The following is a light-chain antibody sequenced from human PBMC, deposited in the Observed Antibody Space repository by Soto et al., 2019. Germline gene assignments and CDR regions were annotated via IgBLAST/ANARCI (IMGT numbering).Light chain of an antibody. CDR2: GNS. CDR3: QSYDSSLSGWV. V-gene: IGLV1-40*01. Sequence: QSVLTQPPSVSGAPGQRVTISCTESSSNIGAGYDVHWYQQLPGTAPKLLIYGNSNRPSGVPDRFSGSKSGTSASLAITGLQAEDAADYYCQSYDSSLSGWVFGGGTQLTV. CDR1: SSNIGAGYD. J-gene: IGLJ3*02.